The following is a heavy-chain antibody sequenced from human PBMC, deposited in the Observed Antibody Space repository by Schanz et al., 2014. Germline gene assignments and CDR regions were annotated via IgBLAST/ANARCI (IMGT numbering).Heavy chain of an antibody. V-gene: IGHV1-18*01. J-gene: IGHJ3*02. CDR3: ARVHSATYHCDSPGDCDT. CDR2: INAHTGNT. D-gene: IGHD3-10*01. Sequence: QLMQSGSEVRKPGASVKVSCKASGYIFGSHGMTWVRQAPGQGPELMGWINAHTGNTQYAQKFQGRGNMTRDTVTTTVHLELTTLRTDDTAIYYCARVHSATYHCDSPGDCDTWGQGTRVTVSS. CDR1: GYIFGSHG.